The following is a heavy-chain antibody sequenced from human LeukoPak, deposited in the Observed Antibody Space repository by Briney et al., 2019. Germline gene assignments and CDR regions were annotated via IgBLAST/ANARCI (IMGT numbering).Heavy chain of an antibody. J-gene: IGHJ6*03. CDR2: ISSSSSYI. Sequence: GGSLRLSCAASGFTFSSYSMNWVRQAPGKGLEWVSSISSSSSYIYYADSVKGRFTISRDNAKNSLYLQMNSLRAEDTAVYYCARGPSIDSSYSYKYYMDVWGKGTTVTVSS. D-gene: IGHD3-22*01. CDR1: GFTFSSYS. CDR3: ARGPSIDSSYSYKYYMDV. V-gene: IGHV3-21*01.